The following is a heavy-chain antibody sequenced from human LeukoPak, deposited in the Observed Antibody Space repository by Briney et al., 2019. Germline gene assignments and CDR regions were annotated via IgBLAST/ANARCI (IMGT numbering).Heavy chain of an antibody. CDR1: GFTVSTNY. D-gene: IGHD6-13*01. Sequence: GGSLRLSRAASGFTVSTNYMSWVRQAPGKGLEWVSAIYSGGSTYYADSVKGRFTISRDNSKNTLYLQMNSLRAEDTAVYYCARDGAAGWHHDYWGQGTLVTVSS. J-gene: IGHJ4*02. CDR2: IYSGGST. V-gene: IGHV3-66*02. CDR3: ARDGAAGWHHDY.